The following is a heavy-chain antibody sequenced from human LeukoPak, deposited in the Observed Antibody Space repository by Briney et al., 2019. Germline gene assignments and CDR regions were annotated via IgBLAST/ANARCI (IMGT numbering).Heavy chain of an antibody. J-gene: IGHJ4*02. CDR3: AREEWELPGD. D-gene: IGHD1-26*01. CDR1: GFTFSSYS. Sequence: GGSLRLSCAASGFTFSSYSMNWVRQAPGKGLEWVSSISSSSSYIYYADSVKGRFTISRDNAKNSLYLQMNSPRAEDTAVYYCAREEWELPGDWGQGTLVTGSS. V-gene: IGHV3-21*01. CDR2: ISSSSSYI.